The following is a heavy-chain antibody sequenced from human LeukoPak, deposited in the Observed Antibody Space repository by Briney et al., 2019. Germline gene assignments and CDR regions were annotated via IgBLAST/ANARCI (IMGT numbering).Heavy chain of an antibody. D-gene: IGHD3-10*01. V-gene: IGHV4-59*01. Sequence: PSETLSFTCTVSGGSISSYYWSWIRQPPGKGLEWIGYIYYSGSTNYNPSLKSRVTISVDTSKTQFSLKLSSVTAADTAVYYCARASSSGFQDYYYYYGMDVWGQGTTVTVSS. CDR3: ARASSSGFQDYYYYYGMDV. CDR1: GGSISSYY. CDR2: IYYSGST. J-gene: IGHJ6*02.